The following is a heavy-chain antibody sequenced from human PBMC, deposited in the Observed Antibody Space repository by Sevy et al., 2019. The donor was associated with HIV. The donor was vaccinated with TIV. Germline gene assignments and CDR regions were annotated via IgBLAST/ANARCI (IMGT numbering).Heavy chain of an antibody. CDR1: GFTFSSYS. Sequence: GGSLRLSCAASGFTFSSYSMNWVRQAPGKGLEWVSYISSSSSTIYYADSVKGRFTISRANAKNSLYLQMNSLRDEDTAVYYCAREGVAGTTIVSGMDVWGQGTTVTVSS. CDR2: ISSSSSTI. J-gene: IGHJ6*02. CDR3: AREGVAGTTIVSGMDV. V-gene: IGHV3-48*02. D-gene: IGHD1-1*01.